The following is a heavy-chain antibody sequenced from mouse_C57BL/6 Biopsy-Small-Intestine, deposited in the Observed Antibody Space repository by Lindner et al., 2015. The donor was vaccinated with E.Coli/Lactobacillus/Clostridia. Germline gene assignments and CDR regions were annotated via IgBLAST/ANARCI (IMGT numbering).Heavy chain of an antibody. V-gene: IGHV10-3*01. Sequence: VQLQESGRGLVQPKGSLKLSCAASGFTFNSYAMHWVRQAPGKGLEWVARIRSKSSNFATYYADSVKDRFTISRDDSQSMLYLQMNNLKTEDTAMYYCVRDRSDSSGYPYAMDYWGQGTSVTVSS. CDR2: IRSKSSNFAT. J-gene: IGHJ4*01. CDR1: GFTFNSYA. D-gene: IGHD3-2*02. CDR3: VRDRSDSSGYPYAMDY.